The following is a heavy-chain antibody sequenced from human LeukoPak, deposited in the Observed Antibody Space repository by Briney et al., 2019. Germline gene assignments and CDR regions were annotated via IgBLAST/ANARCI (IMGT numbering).Heavy chain of an antibody. J-gene: IGHJ4*02. V-gene: IGHV4-31*03. CDR1: GGSISSGGYY. Sequence: SETLSLTCTVSGGSISSGGYYWSWIRQHPGKGLEWIGYIYYSGSTYYNPSLKSRVTISVDTSKNQFSLKLSSVTAADTAVYYCAATSPLRGCSGYDGHWGQGTLVTVSS. D-gene: IGHD5-12*01. CDR2: IYYSGST. CDR3: AATSPLRGCSGYDGH.